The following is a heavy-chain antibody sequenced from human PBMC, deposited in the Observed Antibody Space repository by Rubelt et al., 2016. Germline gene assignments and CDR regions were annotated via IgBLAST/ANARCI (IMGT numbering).Heavy chain of an antibody. V-gene: IGHV1-18*01. CDR3: VMGRIYPHDY. J-gene: IGHJ4*02. CDR1: GYTFTTYV. CDR2: ISAYNDNT. Sequence: QVHLVQSGAEVKEPGASVSVSCKASGYTFTTYVFGWVLQAPGQGLEWMGWISAYNDNTTYAQKFQDRVTMTKETSTSKVDMERMSLRSEDTAVYYCVMGRIYPHDYWGQGTLVTVSS. D-gene: IGHD3-10*01.